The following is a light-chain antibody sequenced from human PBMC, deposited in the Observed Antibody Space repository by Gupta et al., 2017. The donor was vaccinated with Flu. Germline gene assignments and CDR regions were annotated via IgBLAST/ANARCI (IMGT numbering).Light chain of an antibody. V-gene: IGKV3-20*01. Sequence: EIVLTQSPGTLSSSPGERATLSCRTSQSVSSSYLAWYQQKPDQAPRLLIYGASSRATGIPDRFSGSGSGTDFTLTISRLEPEDFAVYYCQQYGSSPLYSFGQGTKLEIK. CDR2: GAS. CDR3: QQYGSSPLYS. J-gene: IGKJ2*03. CDR1: QSVSSSY.